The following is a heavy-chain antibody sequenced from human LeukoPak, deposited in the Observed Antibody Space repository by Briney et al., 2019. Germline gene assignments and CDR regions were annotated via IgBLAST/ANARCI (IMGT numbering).Heavy chain of an antibody. CDR1: GGSISSYY. Sequence: SETLSLTCTVSGGSISSYYWSWIRQPPGKGLEWIGYIYYSGSTNYNPSLKSRVTISVDTSKNQFPLKLSSVTAADTAVYYCARDVDGSNWFDPWGQGTLVTVSS. V-gene: IGHV4-59*01. CDR3: ARDVDGSNWFDP. D-gene: IGHD3-10*01. J-gene: IGHJ5*02. CDR2: IYYSGST.